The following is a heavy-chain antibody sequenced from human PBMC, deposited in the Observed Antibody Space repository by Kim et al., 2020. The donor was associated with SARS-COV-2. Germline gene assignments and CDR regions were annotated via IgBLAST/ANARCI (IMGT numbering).Heavy chain of an antibody. Sequence: ASVKVSCKASGYTFTSYAMNWVRQAPGQGLEWMGWINTNTGNPTYAQGFTGRFVFSLDTSVSTAYLQISSLKAEDTAVYYCARDLYYDILTGPYYYGMDVWGQGTTVTVSS. V-gene: IGHV7-4-1*02. CDR3: ARDLYYDILTGPYYYGMDV. J-gene: IGHJ6*02. D-gene: IGHD3-9*01. CDR2: INTNTGNP. CDR1: GYTFTSYA.